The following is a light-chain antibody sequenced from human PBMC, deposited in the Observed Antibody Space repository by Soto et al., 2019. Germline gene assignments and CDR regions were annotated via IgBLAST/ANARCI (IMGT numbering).Light chain of an antibody. Sequence: EIVLTQSPGTLSLSPGERATLSCRASQSVSSSYLAWYQQKPGQAPRLVIYGASSRASGIPNRFSGSGSGTVCTLTISRLEPEDFAVYYCQEYGRPPYTFGQGTNLEFK. CDR3: QEYGRPPYT. J-gene: IGKJ2*01. CDR1: QSVSSSY. CDR2: GAS. V-gene: IGKV3-20*01.